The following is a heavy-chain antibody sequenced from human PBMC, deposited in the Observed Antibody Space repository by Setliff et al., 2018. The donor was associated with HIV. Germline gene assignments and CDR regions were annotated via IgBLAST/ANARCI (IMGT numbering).Heavy chain of an antibody. CDR2: INPNSGDT. Sequence: ASVKVSCKASGFTLTSWFLHWVRQAPGQGLEWMGWINPNSGDTNYAQKFQGRVTMTTDTSISTAYMELSRLRSDDTAVYYCATLDSWGQGTLVTVSS. CDR3: ATLDS. J-gene: IGHJ4*02. CDR1: GFTLTSWF. V-gene: IGHV1-2*02.